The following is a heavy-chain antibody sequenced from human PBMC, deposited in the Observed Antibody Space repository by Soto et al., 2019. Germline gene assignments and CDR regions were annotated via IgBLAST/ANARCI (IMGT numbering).Heavy chain of an antibody. CDR3: SRAAMGGSSWPFDF. CDR1: GGSISSGGYS. CDR2: IYHSGST. V-gene: IGHV4-30-2*01. Sequence: SETLSLTCAVSGGSISSGGYSWSWIRQPPGKGLEWIGEIYHSGSTYYNPSLKSRVTISVDRSKNQFSLKLSSVTAADTAVYYCSRAAMGGSSWPFDFWAQGNLVTVSS. J-gene: IGHJ4*02. D-gene: IGHD6-13*01.